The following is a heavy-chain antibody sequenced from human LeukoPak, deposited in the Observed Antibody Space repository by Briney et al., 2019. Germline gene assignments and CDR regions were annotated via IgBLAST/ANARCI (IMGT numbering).Heavy chain of an antibody. D-gene: IGHD2-2*01. CDR1: GGTFSSYA. V-gene: IGHV1-69*13. J-gene: IGHJ4*02. CDR3: ARNTLGYCSSTSCPWRSYFDY. CDR2: IIPIFGTA. Sequence: SVKVSCKASGGTFSSYAISWVRQAPGQGLEWMGGIIPIFGTANYAQKFQGRVKITADESTSTAYMELSSLRSEDTAVYYCARNTLGYCSSTSCPWRSYFDYWGQGTLVTVSS.